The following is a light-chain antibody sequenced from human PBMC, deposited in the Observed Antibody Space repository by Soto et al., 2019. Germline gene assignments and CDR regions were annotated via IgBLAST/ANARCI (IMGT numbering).Light chain of an antibody. Sequence: ETVITQSPSTLSVSPGERATLTCRASQSVSSNLAWYQQKPGQAPRLLIYGASTRATGIPARFSGSGSGTEFTLTISSLQSEDFAVYYCQQYNNWPPWTFDQGTKVDIK. CDR3: QQYNNWPPWT. CDR2: GAS. J-gene: IGKJ1*01. CDR1: QSVSSN. V-gene: IGKV3-15*01.